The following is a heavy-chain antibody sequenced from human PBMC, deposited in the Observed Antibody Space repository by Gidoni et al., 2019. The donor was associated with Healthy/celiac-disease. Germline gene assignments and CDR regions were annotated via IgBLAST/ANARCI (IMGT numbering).Heavy chain of an antibody. CDR2: INTSGST. V-gene: IGHV4-34*01. Sequence: QAQLQQWGAGLLKPSETLSLTCAVSGGSFSGYYWSWIRQPPGKGLEWIGEINTSGSTNDNPSLKSRVTISVDTSKNQFSLKLSSVTAEDTAVYYCAGGVAAAGSYYYYYYYMDVWGKGTTVTVSS. CDR3: AGGVAAAGSYYYYYYYMDV. CDR1: GGSFSGYY. D-gene: IGHD6-13*01. J-gene: IGHJ6*03.